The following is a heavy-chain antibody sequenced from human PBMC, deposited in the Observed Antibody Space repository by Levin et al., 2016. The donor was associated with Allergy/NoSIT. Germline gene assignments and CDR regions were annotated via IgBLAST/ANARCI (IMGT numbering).Heavy chain of an antibody. CDR3: TRAVSYHDGSGYYLGIYYYYTMDV. J-gene: IGHJ6*02. CDR2: IRSKAYGGTT. D-gene: IGHD3-22*01. CDR1: GFTFGDYA. Sequence: GESLKISCTGSGFTFGDYAMSWVRQAPGKGLEWVGFIRSKAYGGTTEYAASVKGRFSISRDDSKSIAYLQMNSLKTEDTAVYYCTRAVSYHDGSGYYLGIYYYYTMDVWGQGTTVTVSS. V-gene: IGHV3-49*04.